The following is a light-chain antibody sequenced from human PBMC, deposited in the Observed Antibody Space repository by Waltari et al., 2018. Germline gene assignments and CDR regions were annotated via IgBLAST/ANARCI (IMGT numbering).Light chain of an antibody. CDR3: QQSYSTPPET. Sequence: DIQMTQSPSSLSASVGDRVTITCRASQSISSYLNGYQQKPGKAPKLLIYAASSLQSGVPSRFSGSGSGTDFTLTISSLQPEDFATYYCQQSYSTPPETFGQGTKVEIK. J-gene: IGKJ1*01. CDR2: AAS. CDR1: QSISSY. V-gene: IGKV1-39*01.